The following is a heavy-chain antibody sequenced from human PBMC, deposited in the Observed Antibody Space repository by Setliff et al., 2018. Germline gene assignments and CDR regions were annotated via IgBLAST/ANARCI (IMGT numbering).Heavy chain of an antibody. CDR2: MNPNTGYT. J-gene: IGHJ5*02. CDR3: ARGSRSQNWGGRYSWFDP. D-gene: IGHD7-27*01. CDR1: GYSFSTYD. Sequence: SVKVSCKASGYSFSTYDINWVRQAAGQGLEWMGWMNPNTGYTGYARNFQGRVTMTRNTSISTAYMELSGLRSDDTAVYYCARGSRSQNWGGRYSWFDPWGQGTLVTVSS. V-gene: IGHV1-8*02.